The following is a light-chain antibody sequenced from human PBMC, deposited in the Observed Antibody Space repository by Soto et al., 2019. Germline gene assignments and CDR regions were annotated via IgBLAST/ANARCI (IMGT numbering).Light chain of an antibody. Sequence: QSALTQPASVSGSPGQSIIISCTGTSSDVGIYNYVSWYQQEPGNAPKLLIYGVTSRPSGVSDRFSGSKSGNTASLTISGLQAEDESDYYCFSYTTSSTYVFGTGTKVTGL. J-gene: IGLJ1*01. CDR3: FSYTTSSTYV. V-gene: IGLV2-14*01. CDR2: GVT. CDR1: SSDVGIYNY.